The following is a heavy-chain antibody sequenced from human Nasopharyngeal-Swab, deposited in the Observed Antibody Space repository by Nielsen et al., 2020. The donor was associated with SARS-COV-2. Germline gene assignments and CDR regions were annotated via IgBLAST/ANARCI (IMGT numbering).Heavy chain of an antibody. D-gene: IGHD2-15*01. Sequence: VRQAPGKGLEWVVVIWYDGSNKYYADSVKGRFTISRDNSKNTLYLQMISLRAEDTAVYYCAREAGYCSGGSCYSGPFDYWGQGTLVTVSS. V-gene: IGHV3-33*01. CDR2: IWYDGSNK. CDR3: AREAGYCSGGSCYSGPFDY. J-gene: IGHJ4*02.